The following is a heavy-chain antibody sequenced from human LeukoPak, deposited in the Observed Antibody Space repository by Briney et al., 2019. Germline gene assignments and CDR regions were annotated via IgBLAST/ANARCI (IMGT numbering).Heavy chain of an antibody. CDR3: ANEVRPNDF. J-gene: IGHJ4*02. Sequence: GGSLRLSCAASGFTFSSSWMYWVRQAPGKGLEWVSSIDISGGSTYYADSVQGRFTISRDNSKNTLYLQMNSLRAEDTALYYCANEVRPNDFWGQGTLVTVSS. D-gene: IGHD1-1*01. CDR1: GFTFSSSW. CDR2: IDISGGST. V-gene: IGHV3-23*01.